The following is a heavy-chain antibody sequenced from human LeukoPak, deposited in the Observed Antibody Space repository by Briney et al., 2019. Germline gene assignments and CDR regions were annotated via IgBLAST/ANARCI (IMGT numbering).Heavy chain of an antibody. D-gene: IGHD2-2*02. J-gene: IGHJ6*02. V-gene: IGHV4-39*01. CDR3: ARHQCSGTRCYNFYFYGMDV. Sequence: SETLSLTCTVSGGSITSSIDYWGWVRQPPGKGLEWIATIYYSTSTQYSPSLKSRVTMSVDTSKNQFSLKLSSMTAADTAVYYCARHQCSGTRCYNFYFYGMDVWGQGTTVTVSS. CDR1: GGSITSSIDY. CDR2: IYYSTST.